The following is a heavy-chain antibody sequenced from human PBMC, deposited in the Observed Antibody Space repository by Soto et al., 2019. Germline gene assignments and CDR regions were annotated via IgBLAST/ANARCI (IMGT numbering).Heavy chain of an antibody. CDR3: TSDGQKGGGGRRFR. Sequence: QVQLQESGPGLVKPSQTLSLTCTVSGASISSDDSYWSWIRQHPGEGLEWIGFIAYTGSTYYTPSLKRRVTISVDTSKNQFSLRLNSVTAADTAVYYCTSDGQKGGGGRRFRWGHGTLVTVSS. D-gene: IGHD2-21*01. J-gene: IGHJ4*01. CDR2: IAYTGST. CDR1: GASISSDDSY. V-gene: IGHV4-31*03.